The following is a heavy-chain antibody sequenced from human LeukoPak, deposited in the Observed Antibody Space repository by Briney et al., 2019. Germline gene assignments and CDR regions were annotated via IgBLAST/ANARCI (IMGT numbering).Heavy chain of an antibody. CDR1: GFTFSDDW. CDR2: IKYHGSDE. CDR3: ARIGGSGTSWDY. D-gene: IGHD3-10*01. V-gene: IGHV3-7*01. J-gene: IGHJ4*02. Sequence: PGGSLRLSCAASGFTFSDDWMSCVRQAPGKGLEWVANIKYHGSDEHYVDSVRGRFTISRDNAKNSLFLQMNSLRAEDTAVYYCARIGGSGTSWDYWGQGTLVTVSS.